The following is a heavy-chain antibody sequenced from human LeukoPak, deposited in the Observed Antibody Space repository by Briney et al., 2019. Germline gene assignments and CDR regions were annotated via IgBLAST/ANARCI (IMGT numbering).Heavy chain of an antibody. CDR2: ISGSSDNT. Sequence: PGGSLRLSCAASGFTFSGFAMSWARRIPGKGLEWVSGISGSSDNTLYADSVKGRFTISRDNSKNTLYLEMNSLRAEDTAIYYCAKMKGHPLPKYYMDVWGQGTTVTVSS. CDR1: GFTFSGFA. D-gene: IGHD1-26*01. CDR3: AKMKGHPLPKYYMDV. V-gene: IGHV3-23*01. J-gene: IGHJ6*01.